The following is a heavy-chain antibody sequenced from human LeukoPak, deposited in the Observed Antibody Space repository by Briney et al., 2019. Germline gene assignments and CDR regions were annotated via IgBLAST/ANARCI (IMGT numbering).Heavy chain of an antibody. Sequence: GGSLRLSCAASGFTFSSYAMSWVRQAPGKGLEWVSAISGSGGSTYYADSVKGRFTISRDNSKNTLYPQMNSLRAEDTAVYYCAKVSHITMVRGAYFDYWGQGTLVTVSS. V-gene: IGHV3-23*01. CDR3: AKVSHITMVRGAYFDY. D-gene: IGHD3-10*01. CDR1: GFTFSSYA. J-gene: IGHJ4*02. CDR2: ISGSGGST.